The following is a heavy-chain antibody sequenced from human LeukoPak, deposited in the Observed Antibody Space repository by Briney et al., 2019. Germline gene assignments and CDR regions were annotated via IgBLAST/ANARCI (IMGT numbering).Heavy chain of an antibody. CDR2: INPNSGGT. CDR3: ARDGSGNYYYFDY. D-gene: IGHD3-10*01. CDR1: GYTFTGYY. J-gene: IGHJ4*02. V-gene: IGHV1-2*06. Sequence: ASVKVSCKASGYTFTGYYIHWVRQAPGQGLEWMGRINPNSGGTNYAQKFQGRVNMNRDTSISTAYMEVSRLRSDDTAVYYCARDGSGNYYYFDYWGQGTLVTVSS.